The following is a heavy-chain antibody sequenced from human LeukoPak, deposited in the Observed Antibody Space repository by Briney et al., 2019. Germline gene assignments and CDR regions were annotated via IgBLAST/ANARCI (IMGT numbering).Heavy chain of an antibody. CDR3: VKGSSWQFDY. CDR1: GFTFSSYG. J-gene: IGHJ4*02. CDR2: IQYDGSGK. Sequence: PGGSLRLSCGASGFTFSSYGMHWVRQAPGKGLEWVAFIQYDGSGKYYADSTKGRFTISRDDSKNTLFLQMNSLRGEDTAVYYCVKGSSWQFDYWGQGTLVTVSS. V-gene: IGHV3-30*02. D-gene: IGHD6-13*01.